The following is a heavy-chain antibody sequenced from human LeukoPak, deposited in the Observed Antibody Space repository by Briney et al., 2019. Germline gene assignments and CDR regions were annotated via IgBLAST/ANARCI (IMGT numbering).Heavy chain of an antibody. V-gene: IGHV3-66*04. CDR3: ARHGSITMVRGKRRYYYMDV. D-gene: IGHD3-10*01. Sequence: GGSLRLSCAASGFTVSSNYMSWVRQAPGKGLEWVSVIYNGDGTYYADSVKGQFTISRDNSKNTLYLQMNSLRAEDTAVYYCARHGSITMVRGKRRYYYMDVWGKGTTVTISS. CDR1: GFTVSSNY. J-gene: IGHJ6*03. CDR2: IYNGDGT.